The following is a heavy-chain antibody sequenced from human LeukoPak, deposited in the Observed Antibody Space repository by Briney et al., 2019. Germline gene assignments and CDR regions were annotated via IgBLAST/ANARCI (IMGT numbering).Heavy chain of an antibody. CDR2: ISYDGSNK. V-gene: IGHV3-30*19. D-gene: IGHD4-11*01. J-gene: IGHJ4*02. CDR1: GFTFSRYG. Sequence: GRSLRLSCTASGFTFSRYGVHWVRQAPGKGLEWVAVISYDGSNKYYADSVKGRFTISRDNSKNTLYLQMNSLRAEDTAVYYCAREFDYPGSLNYWGQGTLVTVSS. CDR3: AREFDYPGSLNY.